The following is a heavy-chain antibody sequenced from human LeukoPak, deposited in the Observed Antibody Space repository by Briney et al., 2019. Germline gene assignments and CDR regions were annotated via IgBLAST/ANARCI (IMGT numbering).Heavy chain of an antibody. Sequence: GGSLRLSCAASGFTFSRYWMSWVRQAPGKGLEWVANIKQDGSEKYYVDSVKGRFTISRDNAKNSLYLQMNSLRAEDTAVYYCAKDQKKPRLHSFYYYMDVWGKGTTVTVSS. CDR2: IKQDGSEK. CDR1: GFTFSRYW. CDR3: AKDQKKPRLHSFYYYMDV. V-gene: IGHV3-7*01. D-gene: IGHD1-26*01. J-gene: IGHJ6*03.